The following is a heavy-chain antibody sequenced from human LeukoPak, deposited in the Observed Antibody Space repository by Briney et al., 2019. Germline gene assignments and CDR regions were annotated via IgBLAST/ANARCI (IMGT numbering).Heavy chain of an antibody. Sequence: PGRSLRLSCAASGFTFSSYGMHWVRQAPGKGLEWVAVIWYDGSNKYYADSVKGRFTISRDNSKNTLYLQMNSLRAEDTAVYYCAKGTWDTAMVPDYWGRGNLVTVSS. CDR2: IWYDGSNK. CDR3: AKGTWDTAMVPDY. V-gene: IGHV3-33*06. CDR1: GFTFSSYG. D-gene: IGHD5-18*01. J-gene: IGHJ4*02.